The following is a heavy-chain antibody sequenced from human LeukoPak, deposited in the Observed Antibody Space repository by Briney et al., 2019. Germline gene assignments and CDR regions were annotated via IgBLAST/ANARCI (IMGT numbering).Heavy chain of an antibody. CDR2: IHTSGST. D-gene: IGHD5-12*01. CDR3: AYLDIVATTEL. J-gene: IGHJ4*02. V-gene: IGHV4-4*07. CDR1: GGSISSYY. Sequence: SETLSLTCTVSGGSISSYYWSWIRQPAGKGLEWIGRIHTSGSTNYNPSLKSRVTMSVDTSKNQFSLKLSSVTAADTAVYYCAYLDIVATTELWGQGTLVTVSS.